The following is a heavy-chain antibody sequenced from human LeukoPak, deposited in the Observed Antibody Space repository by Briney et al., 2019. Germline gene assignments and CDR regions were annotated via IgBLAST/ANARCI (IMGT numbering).Heavy chain of an antibody. D-gene: IGHD3-10*01. V-gene: IGHV3-21*01. CDR1: GFIFSSYN. J-gene: IGHJ4*02. CDR3: AKSAYYYGSGSYRLLSDYFDY. CDR2: ISSSSTYI. Sequence: PGGSLRLSCAASGFIFSSYNINWVRQAPGKGLEWVSSISSSSTYIYYADSVKGRFTISRDNSKNTLYLQMNSLRAEDTAVYYCAKSAYYYGSGSYRLLSDYFDYWGQGTLVTVSS.